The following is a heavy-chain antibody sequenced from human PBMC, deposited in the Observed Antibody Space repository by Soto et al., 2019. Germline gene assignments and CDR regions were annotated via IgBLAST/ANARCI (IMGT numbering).Heavy chain of an antibody. J-gene: IGHJ4*02. CDR1: GGSISSYY. V-gene: IGHV4-59*01. Sequence: PSETLSLTCTVSGGSISSYYWSWIRQPPGKGLEWIGYIYYSGSTNYNPSLKSRVTISVDTSKNQFSLKLSYVTAADTAVYYCARVIGYCSSTSCYTPPIFDYWGQGTLVTVYS. D-gene: IGHD2-2*02. CDR3: ARVIGYCSSTSCYTPPIFDY. CDR2: IYYSGST.